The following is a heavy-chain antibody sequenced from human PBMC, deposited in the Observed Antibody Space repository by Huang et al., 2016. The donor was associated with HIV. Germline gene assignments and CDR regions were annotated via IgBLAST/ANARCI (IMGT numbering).Heavy chain of an antibody. CDR3: ARGFNYYASDNLGVYYFDS. CDR2: SNHNGKI. CDR1: GGAFRGSS. D-gene: IGHD3-10*01. J-gene: IGHJ4*02. V-gene: IGHV4-34*02. Sequence: QVQLKQWGAGLLQPSETLSLTCAVYGGAFRGSSWTWIRQFPAKGLEWLGDSNHNGKIMYNPSLSARVTSSTDTSKKHFSLHLTSVTAADTALYYCARGFNYYASDNLGVYYFDSWGLGTLVTVSP.